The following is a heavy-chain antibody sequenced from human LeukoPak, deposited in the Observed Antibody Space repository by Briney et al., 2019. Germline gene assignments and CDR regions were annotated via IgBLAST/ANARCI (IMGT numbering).Heavy chain of an antibody. CDR1: GGSISSYY. CDR2: IYYSGST. D-gene: IGHD6-19*01. J-gene: IGHJ4*02. CDR3: ARQTYSSGWFFDY. V-gene: IGHV4-59*08. Sequence: SETLSLTCTVSGGSISSYYWSWIRQPPGKGLEWVGYIYYSGSTNYNPSLKSRVTISVDTSKNQFSLKLSSVTAADTAVYYCARQTYSSGWFFDYWGQGTLVTVSS.